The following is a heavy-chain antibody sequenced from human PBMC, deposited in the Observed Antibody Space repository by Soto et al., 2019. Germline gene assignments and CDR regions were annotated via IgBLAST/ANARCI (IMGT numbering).Heavy chain of an antibody. CDR3: AKDRDSSGWYRFHFDAFDI. Sequence: PGGSLRLSCASSGFTFSSYGMHLVRQAPGKGLEWVAVISYDGSNKYYADSVKGRFTISRDNSKNTLYVQMNSLRAEDTAVYYCAKDRDSSGWYRFHFDAFDIWGQGKMVTVSS. V-gene: IGHV3-30*18. D-gene: IGHD6-19*01. J-gene: IGHJ3*02. CDR1: GFTFSSYG. CDR2: ISYDGSNK.